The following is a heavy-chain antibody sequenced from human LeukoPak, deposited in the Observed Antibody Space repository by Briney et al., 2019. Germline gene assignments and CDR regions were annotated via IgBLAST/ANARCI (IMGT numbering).Heavy chain of an antibody. Sequence: GGSLRLSCAASGFNFATYNMDWVRQAPGKGLEWVSKISVSGNNMYYGDSVKGRFTISRDNSKNTLYLQMSSLRAEDTAVYYCLKGYCSSISCYGDYWGQGTLVTVSS. D-gene: IGHD2-2*01. CDR1: GFNFATYN. CDR3: LKGYCSSISCYGDY. V-gene: IGHV3-48*01. CDR2: ISVSGNNM. J-gene: IGHJ4*02.